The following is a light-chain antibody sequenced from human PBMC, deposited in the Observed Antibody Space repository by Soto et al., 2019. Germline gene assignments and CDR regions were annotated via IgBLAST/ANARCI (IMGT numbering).Light chain of an antibody. V-gene: IGLV2-14*03. CDR3: SSYTSSSTQV. Sequence: QSVLTQPASVSGSPGQSITISCTGTSSDVGNYNYVSWYQHHPGKVPRLMIYDVSSRPSGVSNRFSGSKSGNTASLTISGLQAEDEADYYCSSYTSSSTQVFGTGTKVTVL. CDR1: SSDVGNYNY. J-gene: IGLJ1*01. CDR2: DVS.